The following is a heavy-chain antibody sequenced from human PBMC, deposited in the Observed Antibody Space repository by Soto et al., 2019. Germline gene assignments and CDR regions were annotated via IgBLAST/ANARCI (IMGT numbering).Heavy chain of an antibody. CDR3: ARESEDLTSNFDY. CDR2: ISSTTNYI. J-gene: IGHJ4*02. CDR1: GFTFSRYS. Sequence: GGPLSLSCAASGFTFSRYSMNWVRQAPGKGLEWVSSISSTTNYIYYADSMKGRFTVSRDNAKNSVYLDMNSLSAEDTAVYYCARESEDLTSNFDYWGQGTLVTVSS. V-gene: IGHV3-21*01.